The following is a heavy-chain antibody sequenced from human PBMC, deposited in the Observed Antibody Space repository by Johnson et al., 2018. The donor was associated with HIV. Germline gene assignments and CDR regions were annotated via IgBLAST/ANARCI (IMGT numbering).Heavy chain of an antibody. J-gene: IGHJ3*02. Sequence: VQLVESGGGLVQPGGSLKLSCAASGFSFSGSAVHWVRQASGKGLEWLGRIRTKPNTYATSYGASVQGRVSISRDDSKNTAYLQINSLKTEDTAVYYCSGYSITVGSTDKDDASDIWGQGTLVTVSS. CDR1: GFSFSGSA. V-gene: IGHV3-73*02. CDR2: IRTKPNTYAT. D-gene: IGHD5-18*01. CDR3: SGYSITVGSTDKDDASDI.